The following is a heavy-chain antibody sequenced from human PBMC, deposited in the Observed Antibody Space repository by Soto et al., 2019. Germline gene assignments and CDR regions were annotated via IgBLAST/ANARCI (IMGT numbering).Heavy chain of an antibody. CDR3: ARELSIYYYFDY. CDR1: GFTFSSYA. D-gene: IGHD3-16*02. V-gene: IGHV3-30-3*01. CDR2: ISYDGSNK. J-gene: IGHJ4*02. Sequence: GGSLRLACAASGFTFSSYAMHWVRQAPGKGLEWVAVISYDGSNKYYADSVKGRFTISRDNSKNTLYLQMNSLRAEDTAVYYCARELSIYYYFDYWGQG.